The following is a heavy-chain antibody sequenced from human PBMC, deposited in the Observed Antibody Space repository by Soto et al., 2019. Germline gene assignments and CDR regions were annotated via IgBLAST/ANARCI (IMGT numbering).Heavy chain of an antibody. Sequence: SVKVSCKASGGTFSSYAISWVRQAPGQGLEWMGGIIPIFGTANYAQKFQGRVTITADESTSTAYMELSSLRSEDTAVYYCARKDIVLVPAAIRNYYYGMDVWGQGTTVTVSS. CDR2: IIPIFGTA. CDR1: GGTFSSYA. V-gene: IGHV1-69*13. D-gene: IGHD2-2*01. CDR3: ARKDIVLVPAAIRNYYYGMDV. J-gene: IGHJ6*02.